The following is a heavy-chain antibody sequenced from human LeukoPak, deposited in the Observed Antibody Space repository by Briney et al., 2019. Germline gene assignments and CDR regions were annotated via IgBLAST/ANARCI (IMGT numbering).Heavy chain of an antibody. J-gene: IGHJ4*02. D-gene: IGHD2-15*01. V-gene: IGHV4-34*01. CDR2: INHSGST. CDR3: AQEDCSGGSCSSFDY. CDR1: GGSFSGYY. Sequence: SETLSLTCAVYGGSFSGYYWSWIRQPPGKGLEWIGGINHSGSTNYNSALKSRVTISVDTSKNQFSLKLNSVTAADTAVYYCAQEDCSGGSCSSFDYWGQGTLVTVSS.